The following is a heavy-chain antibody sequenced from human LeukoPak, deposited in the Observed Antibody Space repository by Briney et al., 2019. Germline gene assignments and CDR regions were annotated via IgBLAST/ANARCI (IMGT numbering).Heavy chain of an antibody. Sequence: GGSLRLSCAASGFTFSSYSMNWVRQAPGKGLEWVSSISSSSSYIYYADSVKGRFTISRDNAKNSLYLQMNSLRAEDTAVYYCARAPPAYCGGDCYDFDYWGQGTLVTVSS. CDR3: ARAPPAYCGGDCYDFDY. V-gene: IGHV3-21*01. J-gene: IGHJ4*02. D-gene: IGHD2-21*02. CDR2: ISSSSSYI. CDR1: GFTFSSYS.